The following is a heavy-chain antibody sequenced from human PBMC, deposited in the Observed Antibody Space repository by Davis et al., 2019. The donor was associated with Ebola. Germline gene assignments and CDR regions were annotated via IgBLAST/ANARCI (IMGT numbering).Heavy chain of an antibody. CDR1: GFTFSPHW. V-gene: IGHV3-74*01. CDR2: IRSDESYT. Sequence: GESLKISCAASGFTFSPHWMHWVRQAPGKGLVWVARIRSDESYTTYADSVKGRFTIFRDDAKNTLYLQMDSLRAEDTAVYFCARGGIRSLDHWGQGTLVTVSS. J-gene: IGHJ4*02. D-gene: IGHD3-3*01. CDR3: ARGGIRSLDH.